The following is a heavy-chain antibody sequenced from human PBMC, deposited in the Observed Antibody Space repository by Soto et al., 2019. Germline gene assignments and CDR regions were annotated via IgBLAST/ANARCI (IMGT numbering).Heavy chain of an antibody. Sequence: SETLSLTCAVYGGSFSGYYWSWIRQPPGKGLEWIGEINHSGSTNYNPSLKSRVTISVDTSKNQFSLKLSSVTAADTAVYYCARPYYGSGSYCYYYYYGMDVWGQGTTVTVSS. J-gene: IGHJ6*02. V-gene: IGHV4-34*01. CDR2: INHSGST. D-gene: IGHD3-10*01. CDR1: GGSFSGYY. CDR3: ARPYYGSGSYCYYYYYGMDV.